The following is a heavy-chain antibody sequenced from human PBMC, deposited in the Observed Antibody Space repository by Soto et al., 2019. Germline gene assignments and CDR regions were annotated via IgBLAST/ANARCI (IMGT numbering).Heavy chain of an antibody. CDR2: INAGNGNT. V-gene: IGHV1-3*01. Sequence: ASVKVSCKASGYTFTSYAMHWVRQAPGQRLEWMGWINAGNGNTKYSQKFQGRVTITIDTSASTAYMELSSLRSDDTAVYYCARVWFGELSSDYWGQGTLVTVSS. CDR1: GYTFTSYA. D-gene: IGHD3-10*01. J-gene: IGHJ4*02. CDR3: ARVWFGELSSDY.